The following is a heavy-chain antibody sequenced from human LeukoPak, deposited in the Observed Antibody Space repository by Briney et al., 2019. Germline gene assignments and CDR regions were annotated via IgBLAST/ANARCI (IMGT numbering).Heavy chain of an antibody. J-gene: IGHJ3*01. V-gene: IGHV4-34*01. Sequence: SETLSLTCAVYGGSLSGHYWSWIRQSPGKGLEWIGDIHHDGRTKYSPSLKSRVSILLDTSKNEVSLRLTPVTAADTALYFCAREPVPQDYGDTVNAYDLWGQGTMVIVSS. CDR3: AREPVPQDYGDTVNAYDL. D-gene: IGHD4-17*01. CDR1: GGSLSGHY. CDR2: IHHDGRT.